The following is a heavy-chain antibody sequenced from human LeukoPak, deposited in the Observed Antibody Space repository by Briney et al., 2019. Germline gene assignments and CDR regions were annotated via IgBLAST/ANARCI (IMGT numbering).Heavy chain of an antibody. J-gene: IGHJ3*02. Sequence: SVKVSCKASGFTFTRSAVQWVRQARGDRVEWIGWNVVGSGKTNYAQKFQERVTIIRDMSTGTAYMDLGSLRSEDTAIYYCAATSVGATINDAFHMWGQGTMVTVSS. D-gene: IGHD1-26*01. CDR3: AATSVGATINDAFHM. V-gene: IGHV1-58*01. CDR2: NVVGSGKT. CDR1: GFTFTRSA.